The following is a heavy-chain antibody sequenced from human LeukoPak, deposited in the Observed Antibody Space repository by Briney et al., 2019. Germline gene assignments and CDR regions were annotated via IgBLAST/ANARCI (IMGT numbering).Heavy chain of an antibody. V-gene: IGHV4-39*07. D-gene: IGHD1-26*01. CDR1: GGSISSSSYY. CDR3: ARVIVGATSDFDY. Sequence: SETLSLTCTVSGGSISSSSYYWSWIRQPPGKGLEWIGEINHSGSTNYNPSLKSRVTISVDTSKNQFSLKLSSVTAADTAVYYCARVIVGATSDFDYWGQGTLVTVSS. CDR2: INHSGST. J-gene: IGHJ4*02.